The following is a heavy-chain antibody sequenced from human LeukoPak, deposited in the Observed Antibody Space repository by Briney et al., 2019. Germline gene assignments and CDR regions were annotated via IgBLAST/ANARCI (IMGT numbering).Heavy chain of an antibody. CDR3: ARLELLVGFFDY. Sequence: GSLRLSCAASGFTFSSYGMHWVRQAPGKGLEWVAVIWYGGSNKYYADSVKGRFTISRDNSKNTLYLQMNSLRAEDTAVYYCARLELLVGFFDYWGQGTLVTVSS. V-gene: IGHV3-33*01. D-gene: IGHD1-7*01. CDR2: IWYGGSNK. CDR1: GFTFSSYG. J-gene: IGHJ4*02.